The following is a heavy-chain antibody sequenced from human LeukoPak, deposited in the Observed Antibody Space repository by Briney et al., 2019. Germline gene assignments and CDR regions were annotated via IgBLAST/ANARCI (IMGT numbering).Heavy chain of an antibody. J-gene: IGHJ4*02. CDR1: GGSISSSSYY. Sequence: ETLSLTCTVSGGSISSSSYYWGWIRQPPGKGLEWVSVISGGGTSTYYADSVKGRFTISKDNSRNTLYLQMNSLRAEDTAVYYCAKTFIAVANPIDYWGQGTLVTVSS. V-gene: IGHV3-23*01. D-gene: IGHD6-19*01. CDR2: ISGGGTST. CDR3: AKTFIAVANPIDY.